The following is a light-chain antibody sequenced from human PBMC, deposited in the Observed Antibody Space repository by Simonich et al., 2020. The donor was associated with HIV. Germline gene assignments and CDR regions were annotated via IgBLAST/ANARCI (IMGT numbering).Light chain of an antibody. CDR2: EDN. Sequence: SYELTQPPSVSVSPGQTARITCSGDALPKKYPYWYQQKSGQAPGLVIYEDNKRPSGIPERFSASSSGTMATLTISGAQVEDEADYYCYSTDSSGNHRVFGGGTKLTVL. CDR1: ALPKKY. J-gene: IGLJ3*02. CDR3: YSTDSSGNHRV. V-gene: IGLV3-10*01.